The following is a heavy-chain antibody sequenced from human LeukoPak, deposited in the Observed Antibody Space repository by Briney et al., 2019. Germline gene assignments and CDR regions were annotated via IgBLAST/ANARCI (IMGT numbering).Heavy chain of an antibody. D-gene: IGHD5-18*01. V-gene: IGHV1-46*01. CDR2: INPSGGST. CDR1: GYSFISFY. J-gene: IGHJ4*02. Sequence: ASVKVSCKASGYSFISFYIHWVRQAPGQGLEWMGVINPSGGSTAYAQQFQGRVTMTRDTSTSTVYMELSSLRSEDTAVYYCARRNVDTVDYWGQGTLVTVSS. CDR3: ARRNVDTVDY.